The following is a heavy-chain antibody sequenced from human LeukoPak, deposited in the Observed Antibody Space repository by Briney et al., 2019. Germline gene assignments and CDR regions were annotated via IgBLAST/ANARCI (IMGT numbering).Heavy chain of an antibody. V-gene: IGHV1-46*01. CDR2: INPSGGST. Sequence: ASVKVSCKASGYTFTSYYMHWVRQAPGQGLEWMGIINPSGGSTSYAQKFQGRVTMTRDTSTSTVYMELSSLRSEDTAVYYCARWALSSSYYYYYYMDVWGKGTTVTVSS. CDR1: GYTFTSYY. D-gene: IGHD6-6*01. J-gene: IGHJ6*03. CDR3: ARWALSSSYYYYYYMDV.